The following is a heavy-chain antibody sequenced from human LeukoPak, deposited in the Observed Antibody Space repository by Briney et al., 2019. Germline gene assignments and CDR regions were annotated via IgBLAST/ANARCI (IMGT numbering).Heavy chain of an antibody. CDR2: ISSSGSTI. J-gene: IGHJ4*02. CDR1: GFTFSDYY. V-gene: IGHV3-11*04. CDR3: ARAPYDSSGPIAQYFDY. Sequence: GGSLRLSCAASGFTFSDYYMGWIRQAPGKGLEWVSYISSSGSTIYYADSVKGRFTISRDNAKNSLYLQMSSLRAEDTAVYYCARAPYDSSGPIAQYFDYWGQGTRVTVSS. D-gene: IGHD3-22*01.